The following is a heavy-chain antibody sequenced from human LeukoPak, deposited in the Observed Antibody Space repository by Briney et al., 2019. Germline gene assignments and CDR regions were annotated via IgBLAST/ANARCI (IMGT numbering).Heavy chain of an antibody. Sequence: GEPLKISFKGSGYSFTSYWIGWARQIPGKGLEWMGIIYPGDSDTRYSPSFQGQVTISADKSISTAYLQWSSVKASDTAMYYCARRAYYYDSSGYSIRDYYGMDVWGQGTTVTVSS. D-gene: IGHD3-22*01. CDR3: ARRAYYYDSSGYSIRDYYGMDV. CDR1: GYSFTSYW. V-gene: IGHV5-51*01. J-gene: IGHJ6*02. CDR2: IYPGDSDT.